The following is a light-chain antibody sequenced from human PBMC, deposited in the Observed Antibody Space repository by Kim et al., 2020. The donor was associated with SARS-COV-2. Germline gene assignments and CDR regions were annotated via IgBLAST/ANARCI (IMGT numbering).Light chain of an antibody. V-gene: IGLV1-51*01. Sequence: RVTISGSGNISNIVNNYVSWYQQLPGTAPKLLIYDNNKRPSGIPDRFSGSKSGTSATLGITGLQTGDEADYYCGTWDSSLSARVFGGGTQLTVL. CDR3: GTWDSSLSARV. J-gene: IGLJ3*02. CDR1: ISNIVNNY. CDR2: DNN.